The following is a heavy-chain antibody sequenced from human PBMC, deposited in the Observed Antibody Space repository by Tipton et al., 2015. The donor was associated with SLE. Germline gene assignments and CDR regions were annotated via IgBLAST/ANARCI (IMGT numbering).Heavy chain of an antibody. CDR1: GGSFSGYY. V-gene: IGHV4-34*01. Sequence: TLSLTCAVYGGSFSGYYWSWIRQPPGKGLEWIGEINHSGSTNYNPSLKSRVTISVDTSKNQFSLKLSSVTAADTAVYYCARQRYPGLVVYAHDWFDPWGQGTLVTVSS. J-gene: IGHJ5*02. CDR3: ARQRYPGLVVYAHDWFDP. D-gene: IGHD2-8*02. CDR2: INHSGST.